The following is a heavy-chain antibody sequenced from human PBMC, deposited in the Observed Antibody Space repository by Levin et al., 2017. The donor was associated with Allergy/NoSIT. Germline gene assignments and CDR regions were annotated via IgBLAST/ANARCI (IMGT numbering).Heavy chain of an antibody. CDR3: AREDYYDSSGYGKIFDY. V-gene: IGHV4-59*01. D-gene: IGHD3-22*01. CDR2: IYYSGST. Sequence: SETLSLTCTVSGGSISSYYWSWIRQPPGKGLEWIGYIYYSGSTNYNPSLKSRVTISVDTSKNQFSLKLSSVTAADTAVYYCAREDYYDSSGYGKIFDYWGQGTLVTVSS. CDR1: GGSISSYY. J-gene: IGHJ4*02.